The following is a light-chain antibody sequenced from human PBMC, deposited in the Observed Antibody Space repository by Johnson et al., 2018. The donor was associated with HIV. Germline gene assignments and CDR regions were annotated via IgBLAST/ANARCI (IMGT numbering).Light chain of an antibody. V-gene: IGLV1-51*02. CDR2: END. CDR3: GTWHSSLSAGGV. CDR1: SSNIGNAY. Sequence: SVLTQPPSVSAAPGQKVTISCSGRSSNIGNAYVSWYQQLPGTAPKLLIYENDKRPSGIPDRFSGSKSGTSATLAITGLQTGDEADYYCGTWHSSLSAGGVFGTGTKVTVL. J-gene: IGLJ1*01.